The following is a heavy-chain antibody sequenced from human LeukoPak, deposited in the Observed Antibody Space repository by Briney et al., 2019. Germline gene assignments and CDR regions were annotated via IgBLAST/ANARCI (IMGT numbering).Heavy chain of an antibody. V-gene: IGHV3-7*01. CDR3: AWIWMSALDY. Sequence: GGSLRLSCAASGFTFSSYWMTWVRQAPGKELEWVANIKKDGSEKYYVDSVKGRFTISRDNANNSLYLQMNSLRAEDTAVYYCAWIWMSALDYWGQGTLVTVSS. J-gene: IGHJ4*02. CDR2: IKKDGSEK. D-gene: IGHD1-1*01. CDR1: GFTFSSYW.